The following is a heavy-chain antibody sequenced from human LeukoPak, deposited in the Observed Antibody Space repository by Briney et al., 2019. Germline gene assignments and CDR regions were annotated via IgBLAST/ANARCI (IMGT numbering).Heavy chain of an antibody. D-gene: IGHD5-18*01. CDR1: GGSFSGYY. Sequence: SETLSLTCAVYGGSFSGYYWSWIRQPPGKGLEWIGEINHSGSTNYNPSLKSRVTISVDTSKNQFSLKLSSVTAADTAVYYCARAHRGYSYLGREDIRWETSLARMRTKNYDYWGQGTLVTVSS. CDR3: ARAHRGYSYLGREDIRWETSLARMRTKNYDY. J-gene: IGHJ4*02. CDR2: INHSGST. V-gene: IGHV4-34*01.